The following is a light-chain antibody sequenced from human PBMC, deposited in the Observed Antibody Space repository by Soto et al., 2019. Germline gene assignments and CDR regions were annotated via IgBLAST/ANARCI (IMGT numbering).Light chain of an antibody. CDR1: SSDVGGYNY. CDR3: SSYTSSGTWV. CDR2: EVS. J-gene: IGLJ3*02. Sequence: QPASVSGSPGQSITISCTGTSSDVGGYNYVSWYQQFPGKAPKLIISEVSNRPSGVSSRFSGSRSDNTASLTISGLQAEDEAAYYCSSYTSSGTWVFGGGTKLTVL. V-gene: IGLV2-14*01.